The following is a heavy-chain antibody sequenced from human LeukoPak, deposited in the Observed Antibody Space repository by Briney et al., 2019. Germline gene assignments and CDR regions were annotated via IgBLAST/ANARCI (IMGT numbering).Heavy chain of an antibody. CDR1: GYTFDNYD. J-gene: IGHJ4*02. V-gene: IGHV1-8*01. CDR2: MNPDSGNT. Sequence: DSVKVSCKSSGYTFDNYDINWVRQATGQGLEWMGWMNPDSGNTGYAQKFHGRVLMTTNTSMTTAYMELRGLRSEDTAIYYCARGAPVAIFGLGYDEYIEYWGQGTVVAVSS. CDR3: ARGAPVAIFGLGYDEYIEY. D-gene: IGHD3/OR15-3a*01.